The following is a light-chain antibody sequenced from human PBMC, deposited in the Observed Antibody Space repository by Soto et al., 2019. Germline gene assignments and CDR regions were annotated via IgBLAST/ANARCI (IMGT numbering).Light chain of an antibody. CDR2: DAS. V-gene: IGKV3-15*01. CDR3: QQYKLWYT. J-gene: IGKJ2*01. Sequence: EIVMTQSPATLSVSPGERATLSCRASQTVSSDLAWYQQKPGQAPRLLIYDASTRATGIPARFSGSGSGTEFTLTISILQSEDFAVYYCQQYKLWYTFAQGTKLEIK. CDR1: QTVSSD.